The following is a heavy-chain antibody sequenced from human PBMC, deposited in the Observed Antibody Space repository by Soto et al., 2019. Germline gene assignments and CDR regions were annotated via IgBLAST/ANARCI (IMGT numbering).Heavy chain of an antibody. D-gene: IGHD5-12*01. V-gene: IGHV4-34*01. Sequence: QVQLQQWGAGLLKPSETLSLTCAVYGGSFRGYYWSWIRQPPGKGLEWLGEINHSGSTNYNPSLMSRCTISADTSKHQFSLKLSSVTAADTAVYYCARVRSGMATIRHCYIYGMDVWGQGTTVTVSS. CDR2: INHSGST. CDR3: ARVRSGMATIRHCYIYGMDV. CDR1: GGSFRGYY. J-gene: IGHJ6*02.